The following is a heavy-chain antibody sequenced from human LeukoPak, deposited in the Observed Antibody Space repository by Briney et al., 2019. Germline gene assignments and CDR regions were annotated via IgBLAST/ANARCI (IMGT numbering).Heavy chain of an antibody. D-gene: IGHD1-7*01. CDR1: GGSMSSYY. CDR2: IYYTGSS. Sequence: KPSETLSLTCTVSGGSMSSYYWSWMRQPPGKGLEWIANIYYTGSSNNNPSLRSRVTISVDTSKNQFSLTLSSVTAADTTVYYCARRSTLENFFDYWGQGTIVSVSS. V-gene: IGHV4-59*08. CDR3: ARRSTLENFFDY. J-gene: IGHJ4*03.